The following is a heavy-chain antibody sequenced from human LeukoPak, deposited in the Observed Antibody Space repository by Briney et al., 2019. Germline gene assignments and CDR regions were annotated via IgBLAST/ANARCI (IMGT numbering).Heavy chain of an antibody. D-gene: IGHD6-19*01. CDR1: GFTFGSYS. Sequence: GGSLRLSCAASGFTFGSYSVNWVRQAPGKGLQWVSYVSSSSSTIYYADSVKGRFTISRDNAQNSLYLQMNSLRAEDTAVYYCARSYSSGRGGFDYWGQGTLVTVSS. J-gene: IGHJ4*02. V-gene: IGHV3-48*01. CDR3: ARSYSSGRGGFDY. CDR2: VSSSSSTI.